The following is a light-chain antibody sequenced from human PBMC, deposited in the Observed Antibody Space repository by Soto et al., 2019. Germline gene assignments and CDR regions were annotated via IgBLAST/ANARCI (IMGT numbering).Light chain of an antibody. CDR1: SSDVGSYNL. J-gene: IGLJ1*01. CDR2: EGS. Sequence: SVLTQPAAVRGSPGHTITISRTRTSSDVGSYNLVSWYQQHPGKAPKLTIYEGSKRPSGVSNRFFGSQSGNTASLTISGPQAEDEADYYCFSYAGGSTYVFGNGSKVTVL. V-gene: IGLV2-23*01. CDR3: FSYAGGSTYV.